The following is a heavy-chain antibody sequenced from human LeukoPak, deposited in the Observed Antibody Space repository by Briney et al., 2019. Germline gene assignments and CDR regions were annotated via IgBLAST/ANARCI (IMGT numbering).Heavy chain of an antibody. CDR2: ISWNSATI. D-gene: IGHD2-21*01. Sequence: GGSLRLSCAASGFRFDDYAMHWVRQPPGRGLEWVSGISWNSATIGYADSVKGRFTISRDNAKNSLSLQMTSLRVEDTALYYCARGIVGGLDYGLNVWGQGTTITVSS. J-gene: IGHJ6*02. CDR3: ARGIVGGLDYGLNV. V-gene: IGHV3-9*01. CDR1: GFRFDDYA.